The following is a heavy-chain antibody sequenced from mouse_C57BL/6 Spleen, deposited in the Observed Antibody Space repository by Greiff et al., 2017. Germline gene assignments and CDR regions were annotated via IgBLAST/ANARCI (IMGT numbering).Heavy chain of an antibody. J-gene: IGHJ2*01. D-gene: IGHD1-1*01. CDR3: ARFEYYYGSSYCY. V-gene: IGHV1-42*01. CDR2: INPSTGGT. CDR1: GYSFTGYY. Sequence: VQLQQSGPELVKPGASVKLSCKASGYSFTGYYMNWVKQSPEKSLEWIGEINPSTGGTTYNQKFKAKATLTVDKSSSTAYMQLKALTSEDSAVYYCARFEYYYGSSYCYWGPGTTLTVSS.